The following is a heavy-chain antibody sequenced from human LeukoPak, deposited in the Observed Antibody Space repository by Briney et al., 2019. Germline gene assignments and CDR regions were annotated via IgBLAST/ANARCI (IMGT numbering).Heavy chain of an antibody. CDR3: ARDGDYDILTGYYFIDS. CDR1: GGSISSGNW. V-gene: IGHV4-4*02. J-gene: IGHJ4*02. D-gene: IGHD3-9*01. Sequence: PSGTLSLTCAVSGGSISSGNWWSGVRPAPGKGLEWIGEIYHSGNGNYNPSLKSRVTISVDWSKNHFSLHLNSVTAADTAVYYCARDGDYDILTGYYFIDSWGQGTLVTVSS. CDR2: IYHSGNG.